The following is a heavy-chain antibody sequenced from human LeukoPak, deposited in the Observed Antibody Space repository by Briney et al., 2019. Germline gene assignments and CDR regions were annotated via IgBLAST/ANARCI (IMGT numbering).Heavy chain of an antibody. J-gene: IGHJ3*02. CDR1: GFTFSSYG. CDR2: IRYDGSNK. Sequence: GGSLRLSCAASGFTFSSYGMHWVRQAPGKGLEWVAFIRYDGSNKYYADSVKGRFTISRDNSKNTLYLQMNSLRAEDTAVYYCAKGTIFGVVNGGADAFDIWGQGTMVTVSS. CDR3: AKGTIFGVVNGGADAFDI. D-gene: IGHD3-3*01. V-gene: IGHV3-30*02.